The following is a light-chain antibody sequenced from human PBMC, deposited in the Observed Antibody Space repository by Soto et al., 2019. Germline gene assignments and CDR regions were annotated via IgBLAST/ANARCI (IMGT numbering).Light chain of an antibody. CDR3: QQYDNWPWT. V-gene: IGKV3-15*01. J-gene: IGKJ1*01. CDR1: QSIKNA. CDR2: DAS. Sequence: ERVLTQSPPTLSVSPGESATLSCRASQSIKNALAWYQQKPGQSPRLLIFDASTRATGIPARFSGSASGTEFTLTISSLQSEDFALYYCQQYDNWPWTFGQGAKVEVK.